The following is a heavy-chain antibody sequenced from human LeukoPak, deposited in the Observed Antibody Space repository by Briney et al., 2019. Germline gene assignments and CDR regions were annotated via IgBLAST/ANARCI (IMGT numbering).Heavy chain of an antibody. D-gene: IGHD3-10*01. Sequence: SETLSLTCTVSGGSISSYYWSWIRQPAGKGLEWIGRIYTSGSTNYNPSLKSRVTMSVDTSKNQFSLKLSSVTAADTAVYYCARHPYYNGSGSYKWFDPWGQGTLVTVSS. CDR2: IYTSGST. CDR1: GGSISSYY. V-gene: IGHV4-4*07. J-gene: IGHJ5*02. CDR3: ARHPYYNGSGSYKWFDP.